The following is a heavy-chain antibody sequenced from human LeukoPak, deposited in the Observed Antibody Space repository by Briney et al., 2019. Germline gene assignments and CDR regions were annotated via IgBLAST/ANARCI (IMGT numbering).Heavy chain of an antibody. CDR3: ARQSTYYDFWSGLGGYYYYYMDV. CDR2: MNPNSGNT. D-gene: IGHD3-3*01. CDR1: GYTFTSYD. Sequence: GASVTVSCKASGYTFTSYDINWVRQATGQGLEWMGWMNPNSGNTGYAQKFQGRVTITRNTSISTAYMELSSLRSEDTAVYYCARQSTYYDFWSGLGGYYYYYMDVWGKGTTVTVSS. J-gene: IGHJ6*03. V-gene: IGHV1-8*03.